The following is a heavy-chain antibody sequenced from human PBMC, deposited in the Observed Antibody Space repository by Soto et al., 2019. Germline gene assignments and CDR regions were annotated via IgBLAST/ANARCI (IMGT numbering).Heavy chain of an antibody. CDR3: ARDPGFGELALPLYRFDY. CDR1: GGSISSGDYY. D-gene: IGHD3-10*01. Sequence: QVQLQESGPGLVRPSQTLSLTCTVSGGSISSGDYYWNWIRQHPGKGLEWIGYIYYTGNTYYNPSLQSRCTISVDTSKDQFSLKLSSVTAADTAVYFFARDPGFGELALPLYRFDYWGQGTLVTVSS. V-gene: IGHV4-31*03. J-gene: IGHJ4*02. CDR2: IYYTGNT.